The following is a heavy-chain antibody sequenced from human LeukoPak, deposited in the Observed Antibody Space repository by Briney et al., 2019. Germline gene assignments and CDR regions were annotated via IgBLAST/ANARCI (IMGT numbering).Heavy chain of an antibody. J-gene: IGHJ6*02. CDR1: GFTVSSNY. D-gene: IGHD5-12*01. Sequence: PGGSLRLSCAASGFTVSSNYMSWVRQAPGKGLEWVSVIYSGGSTYYADSVKGRFTISRDNSKNTLYLQMNSLRAEDTAVYYCATSTKYSGYGYYYGMDVWGQGPRSPSP. V-gene: IGHV3-66*01. CDR3: ATSTKYSGYGYYYGMDV. CDR2: IYSGGST.